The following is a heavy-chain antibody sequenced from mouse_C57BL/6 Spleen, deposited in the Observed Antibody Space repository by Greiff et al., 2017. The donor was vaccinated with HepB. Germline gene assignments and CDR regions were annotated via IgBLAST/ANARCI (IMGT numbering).Heavy chain of an antibody. Sequence: QVQLQQPGAELVKPGASVKMSCKASGYTFTSYWITWVKQRPGQGLEWIGDIYPGSGSTNYNEKFKSKATLTVDTSAITAYMQLSSLTSEDSAVYYCASGYDYGAPMDYWGQGTSVTVSS. CDR1: GYTFTSYW. J-gene: IGHJ4*01. CDR2: IYPGSGST. CDR3: ASGYDYGAPMDY. D-gene: IGHD2-4*01. V-gene: IGHV1-55*01.